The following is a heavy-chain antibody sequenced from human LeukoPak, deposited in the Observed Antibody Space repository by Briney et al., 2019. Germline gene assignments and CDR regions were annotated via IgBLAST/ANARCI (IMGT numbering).Heavy chain of an antibody. J-gene: IGHJ5*02. V-gene: IGHV3-21*01. D-gene: IGHD2-2*01. CDR2: VSTGSNYI. CDR1: GFTFSSYS. CDR3: AREDESRDCSSTSCYLPQRFDP. Sequence: PGGSLRLSCTASGFTFSSYSLNWVRQAPGKGLEWVSSVSTGSNYIYYADSVKGRFTISRDNDKNSLYLQMNSLRVEDTAVYYCAREDESRDCSSTSCYLPQRFDPWGQGTLVTVSS.